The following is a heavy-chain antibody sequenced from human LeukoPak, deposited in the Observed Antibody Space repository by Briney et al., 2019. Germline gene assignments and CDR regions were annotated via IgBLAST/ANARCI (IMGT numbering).Heavy chain of an antibody. J-gene: IGHJ4*02. V-gene: IGHV3-30*02. CDR1: GFTFNTYA. CDR2: IRFDGSDK. CDR3: AKAYGYSTSWSLDY. Sequence: RTGGSLRLSCAASGFTFNTYAMHWVRQAPGRGLEWVAFIRFDGSDKYYGDPVRGRFTISRDNSKNTVYLQMNSLRAEDTAVYYCAKAYGYSTSWSLDYWGQGTLVTVSS. D-gene: IGHD6-13*01.